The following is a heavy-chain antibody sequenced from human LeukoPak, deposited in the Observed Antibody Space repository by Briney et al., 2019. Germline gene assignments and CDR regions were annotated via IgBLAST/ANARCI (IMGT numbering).Heavy chain of an antibody. Sequence: SETVSLTCTVSGGSISSYYWSWIRQPPGKGLEWIGYIYYSGSTNYNPSLKSRVTISVDTSKNQFSLKLSSVTAADTAVYYCARGSFDGYNWNWFDPWGQGTLVTVSS. CDR1: GGSISSYY. V-gene: IGHV4-59*01. J-gene: IGHJ5*02. D-gene: IGHD5-24*01. CDR3: ARGSFDGYNWNWFDP. CDR2: IYYSGST.